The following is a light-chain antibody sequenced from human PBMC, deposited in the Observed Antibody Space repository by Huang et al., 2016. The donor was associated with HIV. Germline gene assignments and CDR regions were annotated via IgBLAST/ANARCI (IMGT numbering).Light chain of an antibody. CDR3: QQYGSSPLFT. V-gene: IGKV3-20*01. CDR2: GAS. J-gene: IGKJ3*01. CDR1: QSVSSGS. Sequence: TQSPATLSLSPGERATLSCRASQSVSSGSLSWYQQKPGQAPRLLIHGASTRATGVPARFSGGGSGTDFTLTSSRLEPEDFAVYYCQQYGSSPLFTFGPGTKVDIK.